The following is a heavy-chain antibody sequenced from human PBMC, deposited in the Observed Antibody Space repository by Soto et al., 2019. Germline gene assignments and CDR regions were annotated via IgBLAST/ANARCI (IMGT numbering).Heavy chain of an antibody. Sequence: QVQLVESGGGLVKTGGSLRIVCEASGFTFSDYYMSWVRQAPGKGLEWVSYISSSGNIIYYADSVKGGFTISRDNAKNSVYLQMNSLRAEDTALYFCAKMSSENYYDPVFSWGQGTLVTVSS. V-gene: IGHV3-11*01. CDR1: GFTFSDYY. CDR2: ISSSGNII. CDR3: AKMSSENYYDPVFS. D-gene: IGHD3-22*01. J-gene: IGHJ4*02.